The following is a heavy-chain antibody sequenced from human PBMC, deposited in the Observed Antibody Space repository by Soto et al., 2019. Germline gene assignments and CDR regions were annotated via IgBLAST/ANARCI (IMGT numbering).Heavy chain of an antibody. Sequence: PGVSLRLSCAASGFTFSSHAMTWVRQAPGKGVEWVSGLSDSGDSIYYADSVKGRFTIYRDNSMNTLYLQMNTLRVEDTAVYYSAKVSSSWYAGFFDLWGQGTLVTVSS. CDR2: LSDSGDSI. D-gene: IGHD6-13*01. CDR1: GFTFSSHA. J-gene: IGHJ4*02. V-gene: IGHV3-23*01. CDR3: AKVSSSWYAGFFDL.